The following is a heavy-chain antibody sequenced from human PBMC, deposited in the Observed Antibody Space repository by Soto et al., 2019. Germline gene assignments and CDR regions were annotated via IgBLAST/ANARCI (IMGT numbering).Heavy chain of an antibody. Sequence: QVQLQESGPGLVKPSGTLSLTCAVSGGSISSSNWWSWVRQPPGKGLEWIGEIYHSGSTNYNPSLERRVPLSVDKSKHQFARELSSVTAADTAVYYCAREGKMMVRGVIAYYSYGMDVWGQGTTVTVSS. CDR3: AREGKMMVRGVIAYYSYGMDV. V-gene: IGHV4-4*02. J-gene: IGHJ6*02. D-gene: IGHD3-10*01. CDR2: IYHSGST. CDR1: GGSISSSNW.